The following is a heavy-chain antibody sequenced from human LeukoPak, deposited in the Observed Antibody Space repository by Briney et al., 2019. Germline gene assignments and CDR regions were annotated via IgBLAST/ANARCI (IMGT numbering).Heavy chain of an antibody. D-gene: IGHD2-8*01. Sequence: GGSLRLPCAASGFTFSTYAMSWVRQAPGKGLQWVSAIRGSADNTYYADSVKGRFTISRDNSKNTLYLTMNSLKAEDTAVYYCTKGRSCTNGICYSRFPEIWGQRTAGAVSS. CDR1: GFTFSTYA. CDR2: IRGSADNT. J-gene: IGHJ3*02. V-gene: IGHV3-23*01. CDR3: TKGRSCTNGICYSRFPEI.